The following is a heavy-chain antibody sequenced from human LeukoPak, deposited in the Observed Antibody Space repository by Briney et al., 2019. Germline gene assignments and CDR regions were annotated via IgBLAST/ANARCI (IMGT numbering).Heavy chain of an antibody. J-gene: IGHJ4*02. V-gene: IGHV1-69*05. D-gene: IGHD5-18*01. CDR2: IIPIFGTS. CDR1: VGSFNAYA. Sequence: ASVKVSCKASVGSFNAYAISWVRQAPGQGLEWMGGIIPIFGTSNYAQKLQGRVTISTDESTSTAYMEVSSLRSEDTAIYYCARGLDASMETAYDYWGQGTLVTVSS. CDR3: ARGLDASMETAYDY.